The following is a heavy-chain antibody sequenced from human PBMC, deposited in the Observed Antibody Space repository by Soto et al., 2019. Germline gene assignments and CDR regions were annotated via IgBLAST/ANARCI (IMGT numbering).Heavy chain of an antibody. D-gene: IGHD3-22*01. CDR3: ARVRDYYDSSGSFDY. CDR2: IIPILGIA. CDR1: GGTFSSYT. Sequence: GASVKVSCKASGGTFSSYTISWVRQAPGQGLEWMGRIIPILGIANYAQKFQGRVTITADESTSTAYMELSSLRSEDTAVYYCARVRDYYDSSGSFDYWGQGTLVTVSS. J-gene: IGHJ4*02. V-gene: IGHV1-69*02.